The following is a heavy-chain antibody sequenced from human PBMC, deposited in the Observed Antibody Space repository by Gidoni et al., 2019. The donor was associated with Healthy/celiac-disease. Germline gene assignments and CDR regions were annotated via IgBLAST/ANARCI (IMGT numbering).Heavy chain of an antibody. Sequence: QQWGAGLLKPSETLSLTCAVYGGSFSGYYWSWIRQPPGKGLEWIGEINHSGSTNYNPSLKSRVTISVDTSKNQFSLKLSSVTAADTAVYYCARAHRIGIAVAGKAMGYWGQGTLVTVSS. D-gene: IGHD6-19*01. J-gene: IGHJ4*02. CDR2: INHSGST. CDR3: ARAHRIGIAVAGKAMGY. V-gene: IGHV4-34*01. CDR1: GGSFSGYY.